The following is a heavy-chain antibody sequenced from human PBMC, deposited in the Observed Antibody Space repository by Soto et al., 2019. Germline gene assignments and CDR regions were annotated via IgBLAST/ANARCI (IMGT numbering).Heavy chain of an antibody. Sequence: ASVKVSCKASGGTFSSYAISWVRQAPGQGLEWMGWINPNSGGTNYAQKFQGRVTMTRDTSISTAYMELSRLRSDDTAVYYCARVPHYYGSGSYLLYWGQGTLVTVSS. J-gene: IGHJ4*02. CDR3: ARVPHYYGSGSYLLY. V-gene: IGHV1-2*02. CDR1: GGTFSSYA. CDR2: INPNSGGT. D-gene: IGHD3-10*01.